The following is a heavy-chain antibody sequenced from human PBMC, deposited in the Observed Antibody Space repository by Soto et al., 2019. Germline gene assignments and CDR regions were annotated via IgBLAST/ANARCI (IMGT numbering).Heavy chain of an antibody. CDR1: GFTFSNYV. J-gene: IGHJ6*02. CDR3: AKGGSSWNYYYFTMDV. CDR2: IVTTGDNT. V-gene: IGHV3-23*01. Sequence: GGSLRLSCAAYGFTFSNYVMSWVRQAPGKGLEWVSGIVTTGDNTYYTDSVRGRFIMSRDNSENTLYLQMSSLRDEDTAVYYCAKGGSSWNYYYFTMDVWGQGTTVTVSS. D-gene: IGHD6-13*01.